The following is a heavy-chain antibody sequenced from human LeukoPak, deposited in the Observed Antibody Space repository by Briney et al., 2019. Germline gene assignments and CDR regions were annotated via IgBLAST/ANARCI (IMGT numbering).Heavy chain of an antibody. CDR2: INPNSDGT. CDR3: ARGTGVPEPYYFDY. Sequence: ASVKVSCKASGYTFATYYMHWVRQAPGQGLEWMGWINPNSDGTNYAQKFQGRVTMTRDTSISTAYMELSRLRSDDTAVYYCARGTGVPEPYYFDYWGQGILVTVSS. V-gene: IGHV1-2*02. D-gene: IGHD1-14*01. CDR1: GYTFATYY. J-gene: IGHJ4*02.